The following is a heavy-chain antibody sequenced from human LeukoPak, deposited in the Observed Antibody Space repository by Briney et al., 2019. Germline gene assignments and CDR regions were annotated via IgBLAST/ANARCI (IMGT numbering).Heavy chain of an antibody. CDR2: INPNDGTT. CDR1: GYRFTDYY. Sequence: ASAKVSCKASGYRFTDYYVHWVRQAPGRGLEWMAWINPNDGTTNYAQKFQGRVTMITDTSISTAYMELSNLRSDDTAVYYCARTSDYYNYYFDYWGQGTPVTVSS. D-gene: IGHD4-11*01. J-gene: IGHJ4*02. V-gene: IGHV1-2*02. CDR3: ARTSDYYNYYFDY.